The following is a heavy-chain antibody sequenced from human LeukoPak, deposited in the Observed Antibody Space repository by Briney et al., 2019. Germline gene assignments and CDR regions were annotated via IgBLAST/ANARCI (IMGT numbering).Heavy chain of an antibody. Sequence: KSSETLSLTCTVSGGSISSGDYYWSWIRQPPGKGLEWIGYIYYSGSTYYNPSLKSRVTISVDTSKNQFSLKLSSVTAADTAVYYCARDPESASGAFHIWGQGTKVTVSS. CDR2: IYYSGST. CDR1: GGSISSGDYY. J-gene: IGHJ3*02. CDR3: ARDPESASGAFHI. V-gene: IGHV4-30-4*08. D-gene: IGHD3-3*01.